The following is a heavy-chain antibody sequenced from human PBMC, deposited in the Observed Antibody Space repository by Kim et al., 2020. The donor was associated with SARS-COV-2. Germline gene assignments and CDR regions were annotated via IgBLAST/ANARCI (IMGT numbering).Heavy chain of an antibody. D-gene: IGHD3-22*01. CDR3: ARGGENADYYDSSGPDAFDI. Sequence: SVKVSCKASGGTFSSYAISWVRQAPGQGLEWMGGIIPIFGTANYAQKFQGRVTITADESTSTAYMELSSLRSEDTVVYYCARGGENADYYDSSGPDAFDIWGQGTMVTVSS. J-gene: IGHJ3*02. V-gene: IGHV1-69*13. CDR1: GGTFSSYA. CDR2: IIPIFGTA.